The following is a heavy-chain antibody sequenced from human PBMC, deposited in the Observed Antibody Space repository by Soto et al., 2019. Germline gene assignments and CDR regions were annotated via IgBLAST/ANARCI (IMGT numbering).Heavy chain of an antibody. CDR1: GFTFDDYA. V-gene: IGHV3-9*01. CDR3: ARDPAMVSYYFDY. D-gene: IGHD5-18*01. Sequence: PGGSLRLSCAASGFTFDDYAMHWVRQAPGKGLEWVSGISWNSGSIGYADSVKGRFTISRDNAKNSLYLQMNSLRAEDTALYYCARDPAMVSYYFDYWGQGTLVTVSS. CDR2: ISWNSGSI. J-gene: IGHJ4*02.